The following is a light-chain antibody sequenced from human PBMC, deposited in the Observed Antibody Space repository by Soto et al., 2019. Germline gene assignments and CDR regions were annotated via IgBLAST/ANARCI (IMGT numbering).Light chain of an antibody. CDR2: DVS. J-gene: IGLJ2*01. CDR1: SSDVGGYNY. CDR3: ISYTSSSTLVV. V-gene: IGLV2-14*01. Sequence: QSVLTQPASVSGSPGQSITISCTGTSSDVGGYNYVSWYPQHPGKAPKLMIYDVSNRHSGVSNRFSGSKSGNTASLSISGLQAEDEADYYCISYTSSSTLVVFGGGTQLTV.